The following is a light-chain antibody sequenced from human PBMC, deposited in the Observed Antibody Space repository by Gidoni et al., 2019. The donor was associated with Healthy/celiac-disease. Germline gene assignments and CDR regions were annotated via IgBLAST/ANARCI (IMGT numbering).Light chain of an antibody. CDR3: AAWDDSLSGLV. V-gene: IGLV1-47*01. CDR2: RNN. J-gene: IGLJ2*01. Sequence: QSVLTQQPSASGTPGQRVTISCSGSSSNIGSNYVYWYQQLPGTAPKLLISRNNQRPSGVPDRFSGSKSGTSASLAISGLRSEDEADYYCAAWDDSLSGLVFGGGTKLTVL. CDR1: SSNIGSNY.